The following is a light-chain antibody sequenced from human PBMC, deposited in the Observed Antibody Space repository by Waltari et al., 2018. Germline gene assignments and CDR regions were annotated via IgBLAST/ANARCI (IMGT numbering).Light chain of an antibody. Sequence: QSALTQPASVSGPPGQSITISCTETSSDVGGYNYVSWYQQHPGKAPKLMIYDVSIRTAGVSNRFSVSKSGNTACLTISGIQAEDEADYYCSSYTSSSTLAVFGGGTKLTIL. V-gene: IGLV2-14*03. CDR2: DVS. CDR1: SSDVGGYNY. CDR3: SSYTSSSTLAV. J-gene: IGLJ2*01.